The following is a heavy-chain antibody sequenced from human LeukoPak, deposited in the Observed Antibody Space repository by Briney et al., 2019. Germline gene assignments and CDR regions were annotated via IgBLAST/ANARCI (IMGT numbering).Heavy chain of an antibody. CDR1: GFTVSSNY. J-gene: IGHJ4*02. CDR3: ARLGFVVPAVIFDY. V-gene: IGHV3-53*01. D-gene: IGHD2-2*02. CDR2: IYIGGST. Sequence: PGGSLRPSCAASGFTVSSNYMSWVRQAPGKGLEWVSVIYIGGSTYYADSVKGRFTISRDISKNTLYLQMNSMRAEDTAMYYCARLGFVVPAVIFDYWGQGTLVTVSS.